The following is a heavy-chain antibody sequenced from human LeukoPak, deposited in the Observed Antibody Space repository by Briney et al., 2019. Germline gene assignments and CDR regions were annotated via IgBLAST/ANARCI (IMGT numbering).Heavy chain of an antibody. CDR2: INNNGDST. V-gene: IGHV3-64*01. CDR1: GYRFNNYA. Sequence: GGSLRLSCAASGYRFNNYAIHWFRQAPGKGLEYVSGINNNGDSTYYANSVKGRFTISRDNSKNTLFLQMGSLTSEDTAVYYCARDYQSGFTGPGGDFWGQGTLVTVSS. J-gene: IGHJ4*02. CDR3: ARDYQSGFTGPGGDF. D-gene: IGHD3-9*01.